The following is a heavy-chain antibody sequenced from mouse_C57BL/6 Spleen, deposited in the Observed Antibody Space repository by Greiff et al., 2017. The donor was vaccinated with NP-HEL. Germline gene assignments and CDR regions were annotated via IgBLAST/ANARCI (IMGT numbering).Heavy chain of an antibody. D-gene: IGHD3-2*02. CDR2: IDPATGGT. CDR1: GYTFTDYE. CDR3: TRGKTAQATDYFDY. Sequence: VQLQQSGAELVRPGASVTLSCQASGYTFTDYEMHWVKQTPVHGLEWIGAIDPATGGTAYHQKFNGKSILTADKSSSTAYMELRSLTSEDSAVYYCTRGKTAQATDYFDYWGQGTTLTVSS. J-gene: IGHJ2*01. V-gene: IGHV1-15*01.